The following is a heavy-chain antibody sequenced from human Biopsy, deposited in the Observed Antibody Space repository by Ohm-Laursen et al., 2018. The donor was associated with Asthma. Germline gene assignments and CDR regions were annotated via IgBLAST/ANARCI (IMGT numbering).Heavy chain of an antibody. CDR3: ARATSTWSQSGPHFFDH. J-gene: IGHJ5*02. D-gene: IGHD6-13*01. Sequence: TLSLTCTVSPGSINDYYWNWIRQFPGKGLEWTGYVHSSGSTRFNPSLKSRVTVSVDTSVDQVSLKLSSVSAADTAIYYRARATSTWSQSGPHFFDHWGPGTLVTVSS. CDR1: PGSINDYY. V-gene: IGHV4-59*01. CDR2: VHSSGST.